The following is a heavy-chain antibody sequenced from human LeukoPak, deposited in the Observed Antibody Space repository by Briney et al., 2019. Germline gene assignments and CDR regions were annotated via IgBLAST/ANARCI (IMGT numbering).Heavy chain of an antibody. J-gene: IGHJ4*02. D-gene: IGHD4-17*01. V-gene: IGHV3-11*01. CDR3: ASYGDYAQQDFDY. CDR2: ISSSGSTI. Sequence: GGSLRLSCAASGFTFSDYYMSWIRQAPGKGLEWVSYISSSGSTIYYADSVKGRFTISRDNAKNSLYLQMNSLRAEDTAVYYCASYGDYAQQDFDYWGQGTLVTASS. CDR1: GFTFSDYY.